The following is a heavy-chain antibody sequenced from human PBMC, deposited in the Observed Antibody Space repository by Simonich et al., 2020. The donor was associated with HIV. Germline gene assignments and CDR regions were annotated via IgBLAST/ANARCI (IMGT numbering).Heavy chain of an antibody. CDR1: GGFFSGYY. CDR3: ARGFPFISLGSY. V-gene: IGHV4-34*01. D-gene: IGHD2-15*01. Sequence: QVQLQQWGAGLLTPSETLSLTCAVYGGFFSGYYWCWIRQPPGKGLEWIGEVNNSGSATDNASPKSRITIAVDTSENQFSLKRSSVTASDTAVYYCARGFPFISLGSYWGQGTLVTVSS. CDR2: VNNSGSA. J-gene: IGHJ4*02.